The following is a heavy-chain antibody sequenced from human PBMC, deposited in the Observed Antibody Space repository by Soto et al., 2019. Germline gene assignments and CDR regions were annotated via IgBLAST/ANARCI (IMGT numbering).Heavy chain of an antibody. D-gene: IGHD6-19*01. CDR2: INPNSGTT. Sequence: QAQLVQSGAEVKNPGAPVNVSCKASGYTLTGYYIHWVRQAPGQGLEWMGWINPNSGTTSYAQKFQGRVTMTRDTSINTAYMELRLTSDDTAVYYCARDRAVTGTRAGMDVWGQGTAVTVSS. V-gene: IGHV1-2*02. CDR1: GYTLTGYY. CDR3: ARDRAVTGTRAGMDV. J-gene: IGHJ6*02.